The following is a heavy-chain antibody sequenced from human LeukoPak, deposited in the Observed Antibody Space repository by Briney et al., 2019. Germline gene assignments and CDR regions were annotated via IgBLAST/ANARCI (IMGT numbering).Heavy chain of an antibody. V-gene: IGHV4-34*01. CDR3: ARGLRFYYGSGSYPQKYNWFDP. D-gene: IGHD3-10*01. J-gene: IGHJ5*02. Sequence: PSETLSLTCAVYGGSFSGYYWSWIRQPPGKGLEWIGEINHSGSTNYNPSLKSRVTISVDTSKNQFSLKLSSVTAADTAVYYCARGLRFYYGSGSYPQKYNWFDPWGQGTLVTASS. CDR2: INHSGST. CDR1: GGSFSGYY.